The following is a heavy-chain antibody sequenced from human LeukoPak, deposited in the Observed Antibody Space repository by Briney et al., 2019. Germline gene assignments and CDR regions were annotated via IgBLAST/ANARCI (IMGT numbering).Heavy chain of an antibody. D-gene: IGHD1-26*01. CDR1: DGSISSSSYY. V-gene: IGHV4-39*01. J-gene: IGHJ4*02. CDR2: IYYTGST. CDR3: ARRLGGSDYLDY. Sequence: KPSETLSLTCTVSDGSISSSSYYWGWIRQPPGKGLEWIGTIYYTGSTYYNPSLKSRVTISVDTSKNQFSLKPSSVTAPDTAVYYCARRLGGSDYLDYWGQGTLVTVSS.